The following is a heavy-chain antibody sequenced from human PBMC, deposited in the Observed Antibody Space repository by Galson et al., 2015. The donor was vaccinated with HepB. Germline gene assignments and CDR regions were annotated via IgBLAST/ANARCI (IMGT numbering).Heavy chain of an antibody. CDR1: GFTFSSYA. Sequence: SLRLSCAASGFTFSSYAMSWVRQAPGKGLEWVSAISGSGGSTYYADSVKGRFTISRDNSKNTLYLQMNSLRAEDTAVYYCARDAADIVVVPAASTVTTTQYYMDVWGKGTTVTVSS. V-gene: IGHV3-23*01. D-gene: IGHD2-2*01. CDR3: ARDAADIVVVPAASTVTTTQYYMDV. CDR2: ISGSGGST. J-gene: IGHJ6*03.